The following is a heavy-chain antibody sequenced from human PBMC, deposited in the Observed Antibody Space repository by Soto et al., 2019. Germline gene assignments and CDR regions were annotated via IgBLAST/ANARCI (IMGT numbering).Heavy chain of an antibody. CDR2: IYYSGST. Sequence: SETLSLTCTVSGGSISSGDYYWSWIRQPPGKGLEWIGYIYYSGSTYYNPSLKSRVTISVGTSKNQFSLKLSSVTAADTAVYYCARERPDGSRLDPWGQGTLVTVSS. V-gene: IGHV4-30-4*01. J-gene: IGHJ5*02. CDR3: ARERPDGSRLDP. D-gene: IGHD6-13*01. CDR1: GGSISSGDYY.